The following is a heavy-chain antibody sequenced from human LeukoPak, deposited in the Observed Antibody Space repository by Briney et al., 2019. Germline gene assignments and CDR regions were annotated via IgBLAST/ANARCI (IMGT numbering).Heavy chain of an antibody. CDR1: GDSISSGDYY. V-gene: IGHV4-61*02. CDR2: ISSSGST. J-gene: IGHJ3*02. CDR3: ARGPYSYDSSGAFDI. Sequence: SQTLSLTCTVSGDSISSGDYYWSWIRQPAGKGLEWIGSISSSGSTNYNPSLKSRVTISVDTSKNQFSLKLSSVTAADTAVYFCARGPYSYDSSGAFDIWGQGTMVTVSS. D-gene: IGHD3-22*01.